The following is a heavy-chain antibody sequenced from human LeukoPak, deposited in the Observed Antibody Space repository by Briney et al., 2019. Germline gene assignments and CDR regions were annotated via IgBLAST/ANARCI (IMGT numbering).Heavy chain of an antibody. Sequence: ASVTVSCNASGGTFTIYAISWGRQAPGQGLEWMGGVITIFGTGNYAQKFRGRDALTAVESTSTAYMALSRLRSADTAVYSSAGKGPARRVDYYYYMDVWGKGTTVTVSS. J-gene: IGHJ6*03. CDR2: VITIFGTG. D-gene: IGHD6-6*01. CDR3: AGKGPARRVDYYYYMDV. V-gene: IGHV1-69*13. CDR1: GGTFTIYA.